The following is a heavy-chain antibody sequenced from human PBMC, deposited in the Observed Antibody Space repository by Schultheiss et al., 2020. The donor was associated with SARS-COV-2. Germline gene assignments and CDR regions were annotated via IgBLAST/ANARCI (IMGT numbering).Heavy chain of an antibody. CDR1: GFRFSSYS. CDR3: VRDRSWWTPYNCFDL. V-gene: IGHV3-48*01. J-gene: IGHJ5*02. D-gene: IGHD2-15*01. Sequence: GESLKISCAASGFRFSSYSMNWVRQAPEKGLEWLSYISSESATIFYTDSVKGRFTISRDNAKNSLYLQMHSLRAEDTAVYYCVRDRSWWTPYNCFDLWGRGTLVTVSS. CDR2: ISSESATI.